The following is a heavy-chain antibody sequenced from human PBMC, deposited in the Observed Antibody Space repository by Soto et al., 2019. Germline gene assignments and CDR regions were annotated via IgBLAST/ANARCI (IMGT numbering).Heavy chain of an antibody. Sequence: GALRLSCAASGFTFSSYAMSWVRQAPGKGLEWVSAISGSGGSTYYADSVKGRFTISRDNSKNTLYLQMNSLRAEDTAVYYCAKGVLRFSHLYFDYWGQGTLVTVS. J-gene: IGHJ4*02. CDR2: ISGSGGST. CDR1: GFTFSSYA. CDR3: AKGVLRFSHLYFDY. D-gene: IGHD3-3*01. V-gene: IGHV3-23*01.